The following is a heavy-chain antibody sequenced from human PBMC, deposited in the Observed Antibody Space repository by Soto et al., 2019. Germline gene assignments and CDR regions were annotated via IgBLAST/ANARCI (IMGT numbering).Heavy chain of an antibody. CDR2: SHNSGST. CDR1: GGSVSSDY. V-gene: IGHV4-4*08. D-gene: IGHD6-19*01. Sequence: SETLSLTCTVSGGSVSSDYWSWIRQPPGKGLEWIGYSHNSGSTEYNPSLKGRVTISIDTSRNEFSLKLRSVTAADTAVYYCAKGGWYEDHWGQGTLVTVSS. CDR3: AKGGWYEDH. J-gene: IGHJ4*02.